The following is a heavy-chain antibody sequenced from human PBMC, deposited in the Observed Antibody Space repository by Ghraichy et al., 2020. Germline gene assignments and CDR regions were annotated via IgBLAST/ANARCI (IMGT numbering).Heavy chain of an antibody. J-gene: IGHJ4*02. D-gene: IGHD3-9*01. CDR1: GYSISSGHY. V-gene: IGHV4-38-2*02. CDR2: ISHTGTT. CDR3: TRDVGYYDIDY. Sequence: SETLSLTCDVSGYSISSGHYWGWVRQPPGKGLVWIGSISHTGTTYYNPSLKSRVTMSADTSKNQFSLKLSSVTAADTAVYYCTRDVGYYDIDYWGQGTLVTVSS.